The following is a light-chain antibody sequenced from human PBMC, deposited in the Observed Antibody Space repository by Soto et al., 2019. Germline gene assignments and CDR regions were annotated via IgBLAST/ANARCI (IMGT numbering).Light chain of an antibody. Sequence: DIQMTQSPSTLSASVGDRVTITCRASQSISIWLAWYQQKPGRAPNLLIYRASTLQSGVPSRFSGSGSGTEFTLSISSLQPDDFATYYCQQYSSYWTFGQGTKVEIK. CDR3: QQYSSYWT. V-gene: IGKV1-5*03. J-gene: IGKJ1*01. CDR1: QSISIW. CDR2: RAS.